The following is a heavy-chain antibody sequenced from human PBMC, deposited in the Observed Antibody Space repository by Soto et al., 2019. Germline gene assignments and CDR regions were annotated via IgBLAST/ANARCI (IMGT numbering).Heavy chain of an antibody. CDR2: INAGNGNT. V-gene: IGHV1-3*01. Sequence: QVQLVQSGAEVKKPGASVKVSCKASGYTFTSYAMHWVRQAPGQRLEWMGWINAGNGNTKYSQKFQGRVTITRDTSASTAYMELSSLRSEDTAVYYCARVIGGWYYFDYWGQGTLVTFSS. J-gene: IGHJ4*02. CDR3: ARVIGGWYYFDY. D-gene: IGHD6-19*01. CDR1: GYTFTSYA.